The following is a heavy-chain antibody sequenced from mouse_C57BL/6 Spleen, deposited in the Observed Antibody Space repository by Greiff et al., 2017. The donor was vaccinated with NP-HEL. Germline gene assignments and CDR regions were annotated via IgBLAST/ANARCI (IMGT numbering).Heavy chain of an antibody. CDR1: GYTFTSYW. CDR3: AREGTMVKGFAY. D-gene: IGHD2-2*01. V-gene: IGHV1-53*01. Sequence: QVHVKQPGTELVKPGASVKLSCKASGYTFTSYWMHWVKQRPGQGLEWIGNINPSNGGTNYNEKFKSKATLTVDKSSSTAYMQLSSLTSEDSAVYYCAREGTMVKGFAYWGQGTLVTVSA. J-gene: IGHJ3*01. CDR2: INPSNGGT.